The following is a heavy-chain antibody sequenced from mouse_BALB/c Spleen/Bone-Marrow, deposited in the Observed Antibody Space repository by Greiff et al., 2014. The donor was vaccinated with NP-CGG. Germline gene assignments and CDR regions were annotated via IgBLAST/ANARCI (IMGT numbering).Heavy chain of an antibody. Sequence: VQLKESGAELVKPGASVKLSCTASGFNIKDTYMHWVKQRPEQGLEWIGRIDPANGNTKYDPKFQGKATITADTSSNTANLQLSSLTAEDTSVYFCALLLRYYAMDYWGQGTSVTVAS. CDR3: ALLLRYYAMDY. CDR2: IDPANGNT. J-gene: IGHJ4*01. D-gene: IGHD1-1*01. CDR1: GFNIKDTY. V-gene: IGHV14-3*02.